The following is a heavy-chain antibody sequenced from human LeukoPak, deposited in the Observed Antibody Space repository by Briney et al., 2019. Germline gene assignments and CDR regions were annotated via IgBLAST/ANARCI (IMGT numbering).Heavy chain of an antibody. Sequence: GGSLRLSCAVSGFTFDDYGMSWVRHVPGKGLEWITGINWNGASTGYADSLQGRFTISRDNANNSLYLQMNSLRVEDTALYYCATDYYGSGTFDYWGQGILVTVSS. CDR2: INWNGAST. J-gene: IGHJ4*02. CDR3: ATDYYGSGTFDY. V-gene: IGHV3-20*04. D-gene: IGHD3-10*01. CDR1: GFTFDDYG.